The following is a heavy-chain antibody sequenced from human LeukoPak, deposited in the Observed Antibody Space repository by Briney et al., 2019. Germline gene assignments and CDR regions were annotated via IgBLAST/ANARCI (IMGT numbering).Heavy chain of an antibody. J-gene: IGHJ4*02. Sequence: AASVKVSCKASGGTFISYAISWVRQAPGQGLEWMGGIIPIFGTANYAQKFQGRVTITADESTSTAYMELSSLRSEDTAVYYCARGSPWGDDYWGQGTLVTVSS. V-gene: IGHV1-69*13. CDR1: GGTFISYA. D-gene: IGHD3-10*01. CDR2: IIPIFGTA. CDR3: ARGSPWGDDY.